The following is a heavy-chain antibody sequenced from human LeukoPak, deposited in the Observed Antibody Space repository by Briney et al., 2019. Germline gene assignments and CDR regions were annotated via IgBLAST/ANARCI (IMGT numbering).Heavy chain of an antibody. CDR1: GYTFTSYY. Sequence: ASVTVSRKASGYTFTSYYMHWVRQAPGQGLEWMGIINPSGGSTSYAQKFQGRVTMTRDTSTSTVYMELSSLRSEDTAIYYCARIRDGYNDAYDLWGQGTVVTVPS. CDR2: INPSGGST. J-gene: IGHJ3*01. CDR3: ARIRDGYNDAYDL. V-gene: IGHV1-46*01. D-gene: IGHD5-24*01.